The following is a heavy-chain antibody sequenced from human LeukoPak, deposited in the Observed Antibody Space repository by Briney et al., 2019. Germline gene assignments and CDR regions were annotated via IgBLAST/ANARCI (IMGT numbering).Heavy chain of an antibody. V-gene: IGHV1-8*01. J-gene: IGHJ3*02. Sequence: ASVKVSCKASGYTSTSYDINWVRQATGQGLEWMGWMNPNSGNTGYAQKFQGRVTMTRNTSISTAYMELSSLRSEDTAVYYCARTLSGWELLGGDAFDIWGQGTMVTVSS. CDR1: GYTSTSYD. D-gene: IGHD1-26*01. CDR3: ARTLSGWELLGGDAFDI. CDR2: MNPNSGNT.